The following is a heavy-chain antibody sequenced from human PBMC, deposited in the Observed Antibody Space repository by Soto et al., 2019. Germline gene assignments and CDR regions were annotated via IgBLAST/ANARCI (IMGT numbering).Heavy chain of an antibody. CDR2: IDGGAVST. J-gene: IGHJ4*02. CDR1: GFSFSSYA. Sequence: GGSLRLSCAASGFSFSSYAMSWVRQAPGKGLEWVSGIDGGAVSTYYADSVKGRFTISRDNAKNTLYVQMNSLRAEDTAVYYCARDVGFYDFWSGYPAPSSFDDSGQGTRVTVSS. D-gene: IGHD3-3*01. CDR3: ARDVGFYDFWSGYPAPSSFDD. V-gene: IGHV3-23*01.